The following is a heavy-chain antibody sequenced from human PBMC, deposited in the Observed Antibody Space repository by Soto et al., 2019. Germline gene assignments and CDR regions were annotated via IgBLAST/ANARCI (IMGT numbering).Heavy chain of an antibody. V-gene: IGHV4-30-2*01. CDR3: VRHGGNTAMAD. J-gene: IGHJ4*02. Sequence: SETLSLTCTVSGDSMSGGGYSWGWIRRPPGKGLEWIGNIYLTGTIFYNPSLKSRVTLSVDRSKNQFSLKLNSVTAADTSVYYCVRHGGNTAMADWGLGTLVTVSS. CDR2: IYLTGTI. D-gene: IGHD5-18*01. CDR1: GDSMSGGGYS.